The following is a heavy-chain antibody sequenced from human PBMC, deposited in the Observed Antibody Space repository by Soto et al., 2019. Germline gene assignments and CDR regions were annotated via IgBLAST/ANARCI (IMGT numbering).Heavy chain of an antibody. CDR3: ARDPVAGTYFYY. Sequence: ASVKVSCKASGYTFTSYGISWVRQAPGQGLEWMGWINAYNGNTNYAQKLQGRVTMTTDTSTSTAYMALRSPRSDDTAVYYCARDPVAGTYFYYWGQGALVTVSS. CDR2: INAYNGNT. D-gene: IGHD6-19*01. V-gene: IGHV1-18*01. CDR1: GYTFTSYG. J-gene: IGHJ4*02.